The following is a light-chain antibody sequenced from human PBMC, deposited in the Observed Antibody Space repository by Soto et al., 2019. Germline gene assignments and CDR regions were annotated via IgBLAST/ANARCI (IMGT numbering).Light chain of an antibody. CDR2: QVS. Sequence: DVVMTQSPLSLSVTLGQPASISCRSSQGLVYSDENTFLNWFHQRPGQSPRRLIYQVSNRDSGVPDRVSGSGSGTDYTLTISRVEAEDVGIYYCMQGTTWPCTFGQGTKVEIK. CDR3: MQGTTWPCT. CDR1: QGLVYSDENTF. V-gene: IGKV2-30*01. J-gene: IGKJ1*01.